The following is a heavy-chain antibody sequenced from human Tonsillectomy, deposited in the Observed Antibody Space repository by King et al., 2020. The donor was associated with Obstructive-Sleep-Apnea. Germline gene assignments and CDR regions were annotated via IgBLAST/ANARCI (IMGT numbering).Heavy chain of an antibody. J-gene: IGHJ3*02. CDR3: SSSDDYSSGTGCDI. Sequence: VQLQQGGAGLLKPSETLSLTCAVYGGSFSGYYWTWIRQPPGKGLEWIGEINHSGSTNYNPSLTSRVTISLDTSKNQVSLKLSSVTAADTAVYYCSSSDDYSSGTGCDIWGEGTMVTVSS. D-gene: IGHD3-10*01. CDR2: INHSGST. CDR1: GGSFSGYY. V-gene: IGHV4-34*01.